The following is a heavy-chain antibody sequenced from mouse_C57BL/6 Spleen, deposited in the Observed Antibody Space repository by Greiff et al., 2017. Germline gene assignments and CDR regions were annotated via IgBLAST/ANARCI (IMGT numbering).Heavy chain of an antibody. Sequence: VKLVESGPGLVQPSQSLSITCTVSGFSLTSYGVHWVRQSPGKGLEWLGVIWSGGSTDYNAAFISRLSISKDNSKSQVFFKMNSLQADDTAIYYCARWLPYAMDYWGQGTSVTVSS. CDR1: GFSLTSYG. CDR2: IWSGGST. V-gene: IGHV2-2*01. J-gene: IGHJ4*01. CDR3: ARWLPYAMDY. D-gene: IGHD2-2*01.